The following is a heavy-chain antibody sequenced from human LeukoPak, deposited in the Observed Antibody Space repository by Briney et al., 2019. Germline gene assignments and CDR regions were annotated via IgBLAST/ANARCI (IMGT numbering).Heavy chain of an antibody. D-gene: IGHD3-22*01. CDR2: IIPIFGTA. CDR3: ARGYDSSGY. Sequence: SVKVSCKASGYTFTTYDIIWVRQATGQGLEWMGGIIPIFGTANYAQKFQGRVTITTDEPTSTAYMELSSLRSEDTAVYYCARGYDSSGYWGQGTLVTVSS. CDR1: GYTFTTYD. J-gene: IGHJ4*02. V-gene: IGHV1-69*05.